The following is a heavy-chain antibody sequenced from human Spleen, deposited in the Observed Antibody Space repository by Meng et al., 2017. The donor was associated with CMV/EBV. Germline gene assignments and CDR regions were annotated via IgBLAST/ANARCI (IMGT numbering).Heavy chain of an antibody. V-gene: IGHV3-23*01. CDR1: GFTFSSYA. J-gene: IGHJ4*02. CDR2: ISGSGGTK. Sequence: GGSLRLSCAASGFTFSSYAMSWVRQAPGKGLEWVSAISGSGGTKYYADSVKGRFTISRDNSKNTLYLQMNSLRAEDTAVYYCARRLQPYYFDYWGQGTLVTVSS. D-gene: IGHD4-11*01. CDR3: ARRLQPYYFDY.